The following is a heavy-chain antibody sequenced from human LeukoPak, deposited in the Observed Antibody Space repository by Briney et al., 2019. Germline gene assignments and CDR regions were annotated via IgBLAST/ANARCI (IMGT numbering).Heavy chain of an antibody. D-gene: IGHD3-10*01. CDR2: IYTSGST. V-gene: IGHV4-4*07. Sequence: SETLSLTCTVSGGSISSYYWSWIRQPAGKGLEGIGRIYTSGSTNYNPSLKSRVTMSVDTSKNQFSLKLSSVTAADTAVYYCARVPPVRRSGDWFDPWGQGTLVTVSS. CDR3: ARVPPVRRSGDWFDP. J-gene: IGHJ5*02. CDR1: GGSISSYY.